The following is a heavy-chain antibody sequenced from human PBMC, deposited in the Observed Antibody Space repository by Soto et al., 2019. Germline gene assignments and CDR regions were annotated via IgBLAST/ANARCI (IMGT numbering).Heavy chain of an antibody. J-gene: IGHJ4*02. CDR3: ATVHNTSRSFDY. CDR1: GFTFSIYA. V-gene: IGHV3-23*01. Sequence: EVQLLESGGGLVQPGGSLRLSCAASGFTFSIYAMTWVRQAPGKGLEWVSTTGATGRTTYYSDSLKGRFTVSRDNSKNTLDLQMSNLRAEDTAVYYCATVHNTSRSFDYWGQGTLVTVSS. D-gene: IGHD1-20*01. CDR2: TGATGRTT.